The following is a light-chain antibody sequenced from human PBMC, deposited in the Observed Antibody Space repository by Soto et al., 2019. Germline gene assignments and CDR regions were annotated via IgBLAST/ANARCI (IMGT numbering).Light chain of an antibody. CDR3: HQYDTYPWT. V-gene: IGKV1-5*03. CDR2: KAS. Sequence: DIQMTQSPPTLSASVGDRVTITCRASQSFSSWLAWYQQNPGKAPKLLIYKASSLESGVPSRFSGSGSGTEFTLTISSLQPDDFATYYCHQYDTYPWTFGQGTKVDNK. J-gene: IGKJ1*01. CDR1: QSFSSW.